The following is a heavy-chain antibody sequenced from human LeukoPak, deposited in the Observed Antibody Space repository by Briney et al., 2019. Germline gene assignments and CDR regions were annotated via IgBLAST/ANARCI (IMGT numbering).Heavy chain of an antibody. J-gene: IGHJ6*03. D-gene: IGHD2-15*01. Sequence: PSETLSLTCAVSGGSISSYYWSWIRQPAGKGLEWIGRIYTSGSTNYNPSLKSRVTMSVDTSKNQFSLKLSSVTAADTAVYYCAREGRVVVVVAATLLGGIEAPAYYYYMDVWGKGTTVTVSS. CDR3: AREGRVVVVVAATLLGGIEAPAYYYYMDV. CDR2: IYTSGST. V-gene: IGHV4-4*07. CDR1: GGSISSYY.